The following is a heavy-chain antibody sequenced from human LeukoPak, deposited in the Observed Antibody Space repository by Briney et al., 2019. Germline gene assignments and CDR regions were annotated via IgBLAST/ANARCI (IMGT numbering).Heavy chain of an antibody. Sequence: GRSLRLSCVGSGFTFASYAVHWVRQAPGKRLEWVAFISSDGTTEHYRDSVKGRFTLSRDNSKNTVSPQMNSLGTEDTAVYYCARGRDSGSFIIDYWGQGTLVTVSS. J-gene: IGHJ4*02. CDR1: GFTFASYA. CDR2: ISSDGTTE. D-gene: IGHD3-10*01. V-gene: IGHV3-30-3*01. CDR3: ARGRDSGSFIIDY.